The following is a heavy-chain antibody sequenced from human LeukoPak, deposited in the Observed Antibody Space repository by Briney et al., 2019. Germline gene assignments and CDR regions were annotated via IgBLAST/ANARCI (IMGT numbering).Heavy chain of an antibody. CDR3: ARGHGSGSILAFDI. Sequence: ASVKVSCKASGSTFSSYAISWVRQAPGQGLEWMGGIIPIFGTANYAQKFQGRVTITTDESTSTAYMELSSLRSEDTAVYYCARGHGSGSILAFDIWGQGTMVTVSS. CDR2: IIPIFGTA. J-gene: IGHJ3*02. CDR1: GSTFSSYA. V-gene: IGHV1-69*05. D-gene: IGHD3-10*01.